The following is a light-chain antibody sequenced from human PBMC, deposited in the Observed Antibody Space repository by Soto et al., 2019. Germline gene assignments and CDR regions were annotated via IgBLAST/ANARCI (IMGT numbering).Light chain of an antibody. V-gene: IGKV1-39*01. J-gene: IGKJ4*01. CDR3: QQSHTPPLT. Sequence: DIQMTQSPSPLSASVGVRVTVTCRAGQSISRYLNWYQQKPGNAPKLLIYAASNLQSGAPSRFSGSGSGTDFTLTISSLHPEDFATYFCQQSHTPPLTFGGGTKVDIK. CDR1: QSISRY. CDR2: AAS.